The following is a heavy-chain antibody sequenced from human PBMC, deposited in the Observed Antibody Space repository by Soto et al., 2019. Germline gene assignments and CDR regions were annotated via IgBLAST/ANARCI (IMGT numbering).Heavy chain of an antibody. CDR3: ARHQAVAGALTIDQ. V-gene: IGHV5-10-1*01. Sequence: PGESLKISCKGSGYIFTNYWISWVRQMPGKGLEWMGRIDPTDSYTDYSPSFQGHVTISDDKSISTAYLQWSSLKASDTAIYYCARHQAVAGALTIDQWGQGSLVTVSS. D-gene: IGHD6-19*01. J-gene: IGHJ4*02. CDR2: IDPTDSYT. CDR1: GYIFTNYW.